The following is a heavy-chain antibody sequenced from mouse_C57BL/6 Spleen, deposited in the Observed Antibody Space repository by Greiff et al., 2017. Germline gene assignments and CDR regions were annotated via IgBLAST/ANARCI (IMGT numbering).Heavy chain of an antibody. V-gene: IGHV1-15*01. Sequence: VQLQQSGAELVRPGASVTLSCKASGYTFTDYEMHWVQQTPVHGLEWIGAIDPETGGTAYNQKFKGKAILTADKSSSTAYMELRSLTSEDSAVYYCTRGDYDNYAMDYWGQGTSVTVSS. J-gene: IGHJ4*01. CDR3: TRGDYDNYAMDY. CDR2: IDPETGGT. CDR1: GYTFTDYE. D-gene: IGHD2-4*01.